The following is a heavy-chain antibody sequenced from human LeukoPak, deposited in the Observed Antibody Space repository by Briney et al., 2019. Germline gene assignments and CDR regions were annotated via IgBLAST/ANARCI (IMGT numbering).Heavy chain of an antibody. D-gene: IGHD2-2*01. V-gene: IGHV4-34*01. CDR3: ARVRPFGCSSTSCYLGLRWFDP. CDR1: GGSFSGYY. Sequence: PSETLSLTCAVYGGSFSGYYWSRIRQPPGKGLEWIGEINHSGSTNYNPSLKSRVTISVDTPKNQFSLKLSSVTAADTAVYYCARVRPFGCSSTSCYLGLRWFDPWGQGTLVTVSS. J-gene: IGHJ5*02. CDR2: INHSGST.